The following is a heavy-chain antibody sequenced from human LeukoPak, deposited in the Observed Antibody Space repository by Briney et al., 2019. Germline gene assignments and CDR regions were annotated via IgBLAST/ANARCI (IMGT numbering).Heavy chain of an antibody. V-gene: IGHV4-59*01. Sequence: SETLSLTCTVSGGSISSYYWSWIRQPPGKGLEWIGYIYYSGSTNYNPSLRSRVTISVDTSKNQFSLKLGSVTAADTAVYYCARGGTSPIYWGQGTLVTVSS. CDR3: ARGGTSPIY. J-gene: IGHJ4*02. D-gene: IGHD2-2*01. CDR2: IYYSGST. CDR1: GGSISSYY.